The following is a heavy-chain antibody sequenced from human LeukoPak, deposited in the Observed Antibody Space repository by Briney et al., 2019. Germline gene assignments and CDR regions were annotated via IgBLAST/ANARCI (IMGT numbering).Heavy chain of an antibody. CDR2: INWNGGST. CDR3: ARGTLKAAATDFDY. CDR1: GFTFDDYG. V-gene: IGHV3-20*04. Sequence: GGSLRLSCAASGFTFDDYGMSWVRQAPGKGLEWGSGINWNGGSTGYADSVKGGFTISRDNAKNSLYLQMNSLRAEDTALYYCARGTLKAAATDFDYWGQGTLVTVSS. J-gene: IGHJ4*02. D-gene: IGHD6-13*01.